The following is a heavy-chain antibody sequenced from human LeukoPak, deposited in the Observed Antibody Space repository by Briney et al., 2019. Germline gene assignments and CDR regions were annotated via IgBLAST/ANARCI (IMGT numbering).Heavy chain of an antibody. J-gene: IGHJ6*03. CDR3: ARDYYVSSGYGPLVDYYYYYMDV. CDR1: GFTFDDYA. Sequence: GGSLRLSCAASGFTFDDYAMHWVRQAPGKGLEWVSGISWNSGSIGYADSVKGRFTISRDNAKNSLYLQMNSLRAEDTAVYYCARDYYVSSGYGPLVDYYYYYMDVWGKGTTVTVSS. D-gene: IGHD3-22*01. CDR2: ISWNSGSI. V-gene: IGHV3-9*01.